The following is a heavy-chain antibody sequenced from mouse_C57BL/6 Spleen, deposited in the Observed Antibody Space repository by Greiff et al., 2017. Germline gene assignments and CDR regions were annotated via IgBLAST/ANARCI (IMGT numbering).Heavy chain of an antibody. Sequence: EVQLQESGPGLVKPSQSLSLTCSVTGYSITSGYYWNWIRQFPGNKLEWMGYISYDGSNNYNPSLKNRISITRDTSKNQFFLKLNSVTTEDTATYYCARDSPITTVVATRAWFAYWGQGTLVTVSA. CDR3: ARDSPITTVVATRAWFAY. J-gene: IGHJ3*01. V-gene: IGHV3-6*01. CDR1: GYSITSGYY. D-gene: IGHD1-1*01. CDR2: ISYDGSN.